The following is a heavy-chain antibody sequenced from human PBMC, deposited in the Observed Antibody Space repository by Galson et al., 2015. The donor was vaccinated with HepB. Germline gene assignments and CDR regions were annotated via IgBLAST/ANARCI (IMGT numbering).Heavy chain of an antibody. V-gene: IGHV3-30-3*01. J-gene: IGHJ5*02. Sequence: SLRLSCAASGFIFSAYTMHWVRQAPGKGLEWVSLISSDGSKRSYADSVRGRFTISRDNSKNIVYMDINSLSVDDTAVYYCARDLWEEWELVPGCLDPWGQGTLVTVSS. D-gene: IGHD4-23*01. CDR2: ISSDGSKR. CDR3: ARDLWEEWELVPGCLDP. CDR1: GFIFSAYT.